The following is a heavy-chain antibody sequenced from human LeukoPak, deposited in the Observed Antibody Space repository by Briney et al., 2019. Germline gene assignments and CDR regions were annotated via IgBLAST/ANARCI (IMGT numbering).Heavy chain of an antibody. CDR3: ARNLYDFLTGFDS. CDR1: GFTFSTYS. CDR2: IRSSSSII. D-gene: IGHD3-9*01. V-gene: IGHV3-48*02. Sequence: PGGSLRLSCAASGFTFSTYSMNWVRQSPGKGLECVSYIRSSSSIIHYADSVKGRFTISRDNAKSSLYLQMNSLRDEDTAVYYCARNLYDFLTGFDSWGQGTLVTVSS. J-gene: IGHJ4*02.